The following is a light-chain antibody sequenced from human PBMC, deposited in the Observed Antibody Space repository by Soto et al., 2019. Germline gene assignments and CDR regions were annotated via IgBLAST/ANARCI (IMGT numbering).Light chain of an antibody. V-gene: IGKV3-20*01. CDR2: GAS. CDR1: QSVNSNY. CDR3: QQYDSTPPT. J-gene: IGKJ1*01. Sequence: EIVLTQSPGTLSLSPGDRATLSCRASQSVNSNYLAWYQRKPGQAPRLLIYGASNRATDIPHRFSASGSGIAFTLTITRLEAEDFAVYYCQQYDSTPPTFGQGTKVEVK.